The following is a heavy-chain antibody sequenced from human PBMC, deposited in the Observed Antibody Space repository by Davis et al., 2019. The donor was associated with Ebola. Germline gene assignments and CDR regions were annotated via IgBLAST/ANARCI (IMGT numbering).Heavy chain of an antibody. Sequence: GGSLRLSCAASGFTFSNLWMTWVRQAPGMGLQWVANIKYDGTEKHYVDSVKGRFTISRDNAKNSLYLQMNSLRAEDTAMYYCARGKALDIYGQGTLVTVSS. V-gene: IGHV3-7*03. CDR3: ARGKALDI. CDR2: IKYDGTEK. J-gene: IGHJ3*02. CDR1: GFTFSNLW.